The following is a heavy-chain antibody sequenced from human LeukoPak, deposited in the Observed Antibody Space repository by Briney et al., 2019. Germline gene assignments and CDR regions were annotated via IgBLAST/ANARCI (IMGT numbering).Heavy chain of an antibody. D-gene: IGHD6-13*01. CDR1: GFTFSSYA. CDR2: ISSSGSTI. Sequence: GGSLRLSCAASGFTFSSYALTWVRQAPGKGLEWVSYISSSGSTIYYADSVKGRFTISRDNAKNSLYLQMNSLRAEDTAVYYCAREEQQLADYWGQGTLVTVSS. CDR3: AREEQQLADY. J-gene: IGHJ4*02. V-gene: IGHV3-48*03.